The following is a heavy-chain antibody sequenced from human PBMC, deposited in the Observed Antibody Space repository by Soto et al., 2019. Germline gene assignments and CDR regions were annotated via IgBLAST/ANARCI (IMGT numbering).Heavy chain of an antibody. D-gene: IGHD5-18*01. V-gene: IGHV3-30*18. CDR3: AKDRAIGYSYGNGADY. CDR2: ISYDGSNK. CDR1: GFTFSSYG. Sequence: GGSLRLSCAASGFTFSSYGMHWVRQAPGKGLEWVAVISYDGSNKYYADSVKGRFTISRDNSKNTLYLQMSSLRAEDTAVYYCAKDRAIGYSYGNGADYWGQGTLVTVS. J-gene: IGHJ4*02.